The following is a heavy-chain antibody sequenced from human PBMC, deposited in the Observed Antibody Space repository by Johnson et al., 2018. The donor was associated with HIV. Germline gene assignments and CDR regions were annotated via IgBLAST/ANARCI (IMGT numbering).Heavy chain of an antibody. J-gene: IGHJ3*02. CDR1: GFTFGDYY. CDR3: ARDLRGANWHDVFDI. V-gene: IGHV3-11*04. CDR2: ISSSGNTI. D-gene: IGHD1-26*01. Sequence: QVQLVESGGGLVKPVGSLRLSCAASGFTFGDYYMTWIRQAPGKGLEWVSYISSSGNTIYYADSVQGRFTISRDNAKNSLYLQMNSLRDEDTAVYYCARDLRGANWHDVFDIWGQGTMVTVSS.